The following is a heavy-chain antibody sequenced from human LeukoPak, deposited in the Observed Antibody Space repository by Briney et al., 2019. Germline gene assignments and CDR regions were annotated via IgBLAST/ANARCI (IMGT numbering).Heavy chain of an antibody. J-gene: IGHJ4*02. Sequence: GGSLRLSCAASGFTSSSYSMNWVRQAPGKGLEWVSYISSSSSTIYYADTVKGRFTISRDNAKNSLYLQMNSLRAEDTAVYYCAREYIGDTATLYYFDYWGQGTLVTVSS. CDR3: AREYIGDTATLYYFDY. CDR1: GFTSSSYS. V-gene: IGHV3-48*01. CDR2: ISSSSSTI. D-gene: IGHD5-18*01.